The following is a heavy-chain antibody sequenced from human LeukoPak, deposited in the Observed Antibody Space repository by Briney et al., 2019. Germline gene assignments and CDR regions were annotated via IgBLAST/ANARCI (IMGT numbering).Heavy chain of an antibody. D-gene: IGHD5-18*01. CDR2: INGSGGST. CDR1: GFTFGSYA. Sequence: PGGSLRLSCAASGFTFGSYAMSWVRQAPGKGLEWVSDINGSGGSTYYTDSVKGRFTISRDNSKNTLYLHMNSLRAEDTAVYYCAKGRGDTAMVDYWGQGTLVTVSS. J-gene: IGHJ4*02. CDR3: AKGRGDTAMVDY. V-gene: IGHV3-23*01.